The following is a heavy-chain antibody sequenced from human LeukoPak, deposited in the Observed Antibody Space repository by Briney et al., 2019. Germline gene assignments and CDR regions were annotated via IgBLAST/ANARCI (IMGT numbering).Heavy chain of an antibody. J-gene: IGHJ4*02. CDR3: AKAQTPGISSVHY. CDR1: GFTFSSYA. CDR2: ISASGNIT. Sequence: PGGSLRLSCAGSGFTFSSYALSWVRQAPGKGLEWVSGISASGNITSYADSVKGRFTISRDNSKNTLHLQMNSLRAKDTAVYYCAKAQTPGISSVHYWGQGTLVTVSS. D-gene: IGHD3-3*01. V-gene: IGHV3-23*01.